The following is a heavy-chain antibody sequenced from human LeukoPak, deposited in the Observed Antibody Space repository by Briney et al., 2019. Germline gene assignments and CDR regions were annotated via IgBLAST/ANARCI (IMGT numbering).Heavy chain of an antibody. CDR3: VRDRRPCSSTSCRVYYYYGMDV. CDR2: IWYDGSNK. CDR1: GFTFSSYG. V-gene: IGHV3-33*01. D-gene: IGHD2-2*01. Sequence: PGRSLRLSCAASGFTFSSYGMHWVRQAPGKGLEWVAVIWYDGSNKYYADSVKGRFTISRDNSKNTLYLQMNSLRAEDTAVYYCVRDRRPCSSTSCRVYYYYGMDVWGQGTTVTVSS. J-gene: IGHJ6*02.